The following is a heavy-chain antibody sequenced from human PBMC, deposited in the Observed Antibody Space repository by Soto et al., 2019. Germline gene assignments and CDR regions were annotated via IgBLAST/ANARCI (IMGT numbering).Heavy chain of an antibody. J-gene: IGHJ3*02. CDR2: IYPADSDT. Sequence: GEYLQISCKVSGYTFTSYWIGWVRQMPGKGLEWMGIIYPADSDTRYSPSFQGQVTISADKSISTAYLQWSRLKASDTAMYYCAKSLRMATITSHVFAIRGQGTMVTVSS. CDR1: GYTFTSYW. D-gene: IGHD5-12*01. V-gene: IGHV5-51*01. CDR3: AKSLRMATITSHVFAI.